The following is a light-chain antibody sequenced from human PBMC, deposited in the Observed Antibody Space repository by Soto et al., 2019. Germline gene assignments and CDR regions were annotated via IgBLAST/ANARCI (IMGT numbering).Light chain of an antibody. CDR2: GAS. CDR3: QQYGSSGT. J-gene: IGKJ1*01. V-gene: IGKV3-20*01. CDR1: QSVSKNY. Sequence: EIVLPQSPGTLSLSPGARATLSCRASQSVSKNYLAWYKQKPGQAPRLLIYGASNRATGIQDRFSGSGSGTDFTLTISRLEPEDFAVYYCQQYGSSGTFGQGTKVDIK.